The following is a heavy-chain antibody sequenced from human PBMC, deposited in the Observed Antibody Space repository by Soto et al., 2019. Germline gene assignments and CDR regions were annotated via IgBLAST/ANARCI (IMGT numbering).Heavy chain of an antibody. CDR3: ARTLYGDNVDY. D-gene: IGHD4-17*01. V-gene: IGHV1-8*01. CDR2: MTLNSGNT. J-gene: IGHJ4*02. Sequence: QANGHGIEWIGWMTLNSGNTGYAQKFQGRVTMTRNPSISTAYMELSSLRSEDTAVYYCARTLYGDNVDYWGQGTLVTVSS.